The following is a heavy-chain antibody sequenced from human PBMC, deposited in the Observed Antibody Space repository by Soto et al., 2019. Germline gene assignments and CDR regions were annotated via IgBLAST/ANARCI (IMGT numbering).Heavy chain of an antibody. CDR3: PRPIAEAGEDY. D-gene: IGHD6-13*01. V-gene: IGHV4-4*02. Sequence: SETLSLTFAVSGGSISSSNWWSWVRQSPEKGLEWIGEIYHSGSTNYNPSLKSRVTISVDKSKNQFSPKLRSVTAADTAVYYCPRPIAEAGEDYWGQGNLVTVYS. CDR1: GGSISSSNW. CDR2: IYHSGST. J-gene: IGHJ4*02.